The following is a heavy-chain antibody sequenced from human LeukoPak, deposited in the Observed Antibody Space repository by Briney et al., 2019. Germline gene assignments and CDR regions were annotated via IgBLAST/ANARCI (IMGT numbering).Heavy chain of an antibody. Sequence: ASVKVSCKASGYTFTGYYMHWVRQAPGQGLEWMGWINPNSGGTNYAQKFQGRVTMTTDTSTSTAYMELRSLRSDDTAVYYCARPAVGRRTFLGYYYYYYMDVWGKGTTVTVSS. CDR1: GYTFTGYY. V-gene: IGHV1-2*02. D-gene: IGHD2/OR15-2a*01. CDR2: INPNSGGT. J-gene: IGHJ6*03. CDR3: ARPAVGRRTFLGYYYYYYMDV.